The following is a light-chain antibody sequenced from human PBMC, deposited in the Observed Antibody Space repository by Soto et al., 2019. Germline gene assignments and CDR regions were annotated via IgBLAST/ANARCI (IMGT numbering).Light chain of an antibody. CDR1: QNIHTN. Sequence: EIVMTQSPATIPVSSGERAKPSRRAGQNIHTNLAWYQQKPGQAPRPLFYGASTGATGLPARFSGSGSGTEFTLTINSLQAEDCAVYYCQKYYNWPRTFGKGTRREIK. J-gene: IGKJ5*01. CDR3: QKYYNWPRT. CDR2: GAS. V-gene: IGKV3-15*01.